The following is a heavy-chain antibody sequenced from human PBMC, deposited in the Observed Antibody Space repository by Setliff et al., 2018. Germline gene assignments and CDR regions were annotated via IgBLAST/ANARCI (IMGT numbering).Heavy chain of an antibody. CDR2: VSPIDDGKP. Sequence: ASVKVSCKASGYSFTSYDINWVRLAAGQGLEWMGWVSPIDDGKPGYAQKFQGRVTTTWVTSISTAYMELSSLRSEDTAVYYCAGSVGGAPYYYGLDVWGQGTTVTVSS. V-gene: IGHV1-8*01. D-gene: IGHD2-15*01. CDR1: GYSFTSYD. J-gene: IGHJ6*02. CDR3: AGSVGGAPYYYGLDV.